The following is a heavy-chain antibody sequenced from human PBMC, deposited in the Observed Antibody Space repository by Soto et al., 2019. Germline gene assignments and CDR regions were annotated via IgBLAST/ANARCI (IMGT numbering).Heavy chain of an antibody. CDR2: IGRRDACT. Sequence: PGESLKISCEASGYSFTTYWISWVRQIPGKGLEWMGAIGRRDACTKYSPSFQGHVTISVDKSISTAYLQWNSLKASDTAMYYCVREKSDMELFNWLDPWGQGTLVTVSS. V-gene: IGHV5-10-1*01. CDR3: VREKSDMELFNWLDP. D-gene: IGHD1-7*01. CDR1: GYSFTTYW. J-gene: IGHJ5*02.